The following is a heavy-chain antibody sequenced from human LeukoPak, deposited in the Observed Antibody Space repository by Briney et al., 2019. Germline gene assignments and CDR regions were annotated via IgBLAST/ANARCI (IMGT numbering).Heavy chain of an antibody. Sequence: GGSLRLSCAASGFTFSSYAMHWVRQAPGKGLEWVAVISYDGSNKFYADSVKGRFTISRDNSKNTLYLQMNSLRAEDTAVYYCAKPDSSSAYHYWGQGTLVTVSS. D-gene: IGHD6-13*01. CDR2: ISYDGSNK. CDR3: AKPDSSSAYHY. J-gene: IGHJ4*02. CDR1: GFTFSSYA. V-gene: IGHV3-30-3*02.